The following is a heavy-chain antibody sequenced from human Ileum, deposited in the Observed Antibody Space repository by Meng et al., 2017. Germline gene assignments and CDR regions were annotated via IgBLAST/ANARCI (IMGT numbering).Heavy chain of an antibody. CDR3: ARDPYSGGPGDY. Sequence: VPLRESGPGLVEPAGTLCLPCAVSGGPICPTNWWFWVRPPPGKGLEWLGEIHYTAGPNYNPSLKGRVNMSVDKAKNQFPLIMTSVTAADPAVYYCARDPYSGGPGDYWGQGTLVTVSS. CDR2: IHYTAGP. V-gene: IGHV4-4*02. J-gene: IGHJ4*02. CDR1: GGPICPTNW. D-gene: IGHD1-26*01.